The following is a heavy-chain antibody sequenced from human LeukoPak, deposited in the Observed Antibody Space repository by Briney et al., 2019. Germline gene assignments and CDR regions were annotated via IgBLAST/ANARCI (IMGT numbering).Heavy chain of an antibody. CDR2: ISWNSGSI. D-gene: IGHD3-3*01. Sequence: PGGSLRLSCAASGFTFDDYAMHWVRHAPGKGLEWVSGISWNSGSIGYADSVKGRFTISRDNAKNSLYLQMNSLRAEDTALYYCAKDSRFLEWLLPNFDYWGQGTLVTVSS. CDR1: GFTFDDYA. V-gene: IGHV3-9*01. CDR3: AKDSRFLEWLLPNFDY. J-gene: IGHJ4*02.